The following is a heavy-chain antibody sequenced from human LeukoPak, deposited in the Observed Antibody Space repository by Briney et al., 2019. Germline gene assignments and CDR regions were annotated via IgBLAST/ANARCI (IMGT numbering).Heavy chain of an antibody. D-gene: IGHD3-10*01. J-gene: IGHJ4*02. CDR2: ISSSSSYI. V-gene: IGHV3-21*04. CDR1: GFTFSSYS. CDR3: ARSMDWFGEVVDY. Sequence: GGSLRLSCAASGFTFSSYSMNWVRQAPGKGLEWVSSISSSSSYIYYADSVKGRFTISRDNAKNSLYLQMNSLRAEDTAVYYCARSMDWFGEVVDYWGQGTLVTVSS.